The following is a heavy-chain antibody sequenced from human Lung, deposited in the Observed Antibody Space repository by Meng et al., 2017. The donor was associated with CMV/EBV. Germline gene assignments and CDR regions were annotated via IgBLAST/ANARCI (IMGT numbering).Heavy chain of an antibody. CDR2: IKQDGSEK. Sequence: GGSXRLXCEVSGFTFSNYWMSWVRQAQGKGLEWVANIKQDGSEKNYVDSVRGRFTISRDNAKNSLWLHMNSLRAEDSAVYYCSSLSSNYGMDVSGQGPTVTVSS. CDR3: SSLSSNYGMDV. J-gene: IGHJ6*02. CDR1: GFTFSNYW. V-gene: IGHV3-7*01.